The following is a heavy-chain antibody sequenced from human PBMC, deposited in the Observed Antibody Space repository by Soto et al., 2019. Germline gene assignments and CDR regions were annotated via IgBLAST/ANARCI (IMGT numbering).Heavy chain of an antibody. J-gene: IGHJ4*02. CDR3: ARRPGLYYDILTGYYKAIYFDY. D-gene: IGHD3-9*01. CDR1: GVSFSGYY. V-gene: IGHV4-34*01. Sequence: SETLSLTCAVYGVSFSGYYWSWIRQPPGKGLEWIGEINHSGSTNYNPSLKSRVTISVDTSKNQFSLKLSSVTAADTAVYYCARRPGLYYDILTGYYKAIYFDYWGQGTLVTVSS. CDR2: INHSGST.